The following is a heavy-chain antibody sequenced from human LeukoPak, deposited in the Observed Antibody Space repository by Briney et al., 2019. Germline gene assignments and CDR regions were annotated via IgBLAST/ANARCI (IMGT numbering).Heavy chain of an antibody. V-gene: IGHV4-4*07. D-gene: IGHD5-12*01. J-gene: IGHJ4*02. CDR2: IYTSGST. Sequence: XXWXXXXXXKGLEWIGRIYTSGSTNYNPSLKSRVTMSVDTSKNQFSLKLSSVTAADTAVYYCAGGYDPRFFDYWGQGTLVTVSS. CDR3: AGGYDPRFFDY.